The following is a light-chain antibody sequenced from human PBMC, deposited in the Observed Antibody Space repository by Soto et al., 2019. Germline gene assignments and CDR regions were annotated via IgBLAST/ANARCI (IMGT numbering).Light chain of an antibody. CDR2: AAS. J-gene: IGKJ5*01. CDR1: QGISNY. V-gene: IGKV1-27*01. Sequence: DIRMTQYPSSLSASIGDRVTIPCRASQGISNYLAWYQQIPGKVPKLLIYAASTLQSGVPSRFSGSGSGTDFTLTISSLQPEDVATYCCQKYNSAPITVGQGT. CDR3: QKYNSAPIT.